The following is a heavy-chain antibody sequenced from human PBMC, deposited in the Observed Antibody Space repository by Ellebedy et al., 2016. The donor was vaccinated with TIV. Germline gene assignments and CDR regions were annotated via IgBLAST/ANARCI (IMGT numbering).Heavy chain of an antibody. CDR3: ARDFLAYDSSEGYFDY. CDR1: GFTFSSYA. CDR2: ISGSGGST. J-gene: IGHJ4*02. V-gene: IGHV3-23*01. Sequence: GESLKISCAASGFTFSSYAMSWVRQAPGKGLEWVSAISGSGGSTYYADSVKGRFTISRDNSKNTLYLQMNSLRAEDTAVYYCARDFLAYDSSEGYFDYWGQGTLVTVSS. D-gene: IGHD3-22*01.